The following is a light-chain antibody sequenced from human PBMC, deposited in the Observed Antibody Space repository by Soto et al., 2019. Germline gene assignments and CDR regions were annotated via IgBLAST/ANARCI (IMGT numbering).Light chain of an antibody. V-gene: IGKV3-15*01. Sequence: EIVMTQSPATLSVSPGERATLSCRASQSVSSNLAWYQQKPGQAPRLLIYGASTRATGIPARFSGSGSGTAFTLTISSLQSEDCAVYYCQQYNNWPRTFGGGTKVEIK. J-gene: IGKJ4*01. CDR1: QSVSSN. CDR3: QQYNNWPRT. CDR2: GAS.